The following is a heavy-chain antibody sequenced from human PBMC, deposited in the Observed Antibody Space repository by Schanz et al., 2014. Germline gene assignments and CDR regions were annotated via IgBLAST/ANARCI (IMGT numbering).Heavy chain of an antibody. Sequence: VQLVQSGGGLVQPGGSLRLSCAASGFMFSSYGMHWVRQAPGKGLEWVGVISYDGSKKSYADSVKGRFTISRDNSKNTLYLQMSSLTTEDTAVYFCVKSLESCPGGRCSRGYFDYWGQGTLVTVSS. CDR3: VKSLESCPGGRCSRGYFDY. V-gene: IGHV3-30*18. CDR1: GFMFSSYG. CDR2: ISYDGSKK. D-gene: IGHD2-8*02. J-gene: IGHJ4*02.